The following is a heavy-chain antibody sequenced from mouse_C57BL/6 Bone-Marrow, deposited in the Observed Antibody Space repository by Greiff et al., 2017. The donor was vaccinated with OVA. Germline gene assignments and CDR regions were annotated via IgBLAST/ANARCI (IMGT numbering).Heavy chain of an antibody. CDR2: IYPGNSDT. CDR3: TREFFITLGGFAY. J-gene: IGHJ3*01. V-gene: IGHV1-5*01. D-gene: IGHD1-1*01. CDR1: GYTFTSYW. Sequence: VQLQQSGTVLARPGASVKMSCKTSGYTFTSYWMHWVKQRPGQGLEWIGAIYPGNSDTSYTQKFKGQAKLTAVTSASTAYMELSSLTNEDSAVYDCTREFFITLGGFAYWGQGTLVTVSA.